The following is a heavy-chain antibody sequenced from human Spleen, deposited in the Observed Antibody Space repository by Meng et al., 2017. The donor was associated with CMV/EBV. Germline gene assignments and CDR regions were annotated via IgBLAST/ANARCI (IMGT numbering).Heavy chain of an antibody. CDR2: ITASGGST. CDR3: ARNRDGTYFFDY. Sequence: GGSLRLSCGASGFTFSNYAITWVRQAPGKGLEWVSGITASGGSTYYADSVKGRFTISRDNSKNTLHLQMSSLRAEDTAVYYCARNRDGTYFFDYWGQGTLVTVSS. V-gene: IGHV3-23*01. CDR1: GFTFSNYA. D-gene: IGHD1-26*01. J-gene: IGHJ4*02.